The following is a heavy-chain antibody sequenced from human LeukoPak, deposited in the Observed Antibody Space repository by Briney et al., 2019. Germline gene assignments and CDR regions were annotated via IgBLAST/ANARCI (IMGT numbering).Heavy chain of an antibody. V-gene: IGHV1-69*13. CDR2: IIPIFGTA. CDR1: GGTFSSYA. D-gene: IGHD3-10*01. J-gene: IGHJ4*02. CDR3: ARPAPNYYGSGSYWEPLDY. Sequence: SVKVSCKASGGTFSSYAISWVRQAPGQGLEWMGGIIPIFGTANYAQKFQGRATITADESTSTAYMELSSLRSEDTAVYYCARPAPNYYGSGSYWEPLDYWGQGTLVTVSS.